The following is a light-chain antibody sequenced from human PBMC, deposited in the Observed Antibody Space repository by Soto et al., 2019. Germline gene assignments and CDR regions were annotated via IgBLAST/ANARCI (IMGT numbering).Light chain of an antibody. V-gene: IGLV2-14*03. J-gene: IGLJ1*01. CDR3: SSYRSSNPPFV. Sequence: QSALTQPASVSGSPGQSITISCTGTSSDVGDYDYVSWYQHLPGKAPKLLIYDVTPRPSGVSNRFSGSKSGNTASLTISGLQAEDEADYYCSSYRSSNPPFVFGTGTKLTVL. CDR1: SSDVGDYDY. CDR2: DVT.